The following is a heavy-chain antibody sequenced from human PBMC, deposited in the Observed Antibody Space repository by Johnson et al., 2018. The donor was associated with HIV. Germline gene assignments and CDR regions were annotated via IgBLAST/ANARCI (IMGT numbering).Heavy chain of an antibody. J-gene: IGHJ3*02. CDR1: GFTFSSYG. CDR3: AGGNGSGSGDAFDI. CDR2: ISSSGSTI. V-gene: IGHV3-48*04. Sequence: VQLVESGGGLVQPGGSLRLSCAASGFTFSSYGMHWVRQAPGKGLEWVSYISSSGSTIYYADSVKGRFTISRDNAKNSLYLQMNSLRAEDTAVYYCAGGNGSGSGDAFDIWGQGTMVTVSS. D-gene: IGHD3-10*01.